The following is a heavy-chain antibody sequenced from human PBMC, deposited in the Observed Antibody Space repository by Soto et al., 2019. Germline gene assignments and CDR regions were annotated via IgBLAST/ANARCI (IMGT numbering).Heavy chain of an antibody. D-gene: IGHD2-8*01. V-gene: IGHV5-10-1*01. CDR3: ARWVMGVYYLDY. J-gene: IGHJ4*02. CDR1: GYSFTSYL. CDR2: IDPSDSYT. Sequence: SLKISCKGSGYSFTSYLISWVRQMPGKGLEWMGRIDPSDSYTNYSPSFRGHVTISADKSISTAYLQWSSLKASDTALYYCARWVMGVYYLDYWGQGTLVTVSS.